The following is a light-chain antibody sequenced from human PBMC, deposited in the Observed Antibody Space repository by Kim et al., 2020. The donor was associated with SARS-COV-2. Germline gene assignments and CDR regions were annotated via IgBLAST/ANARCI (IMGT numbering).Light chain of an antibody. CDR3: QQYDNLPYT. Sequence: DIQMTQSPSSLSASVGDRVTITCQASQDISNYLNWYQQKPGKAPKLLIYHTSNLETGVPSSFSGSGSGTDFTFTISSLQPEDIATYYCQQYDNLPYTFGQGTKLEIK. CDR1: QDISNY. V-gene: IGKV1-33*01. J-gene: IGKJ2*01. CDR2: HTS.